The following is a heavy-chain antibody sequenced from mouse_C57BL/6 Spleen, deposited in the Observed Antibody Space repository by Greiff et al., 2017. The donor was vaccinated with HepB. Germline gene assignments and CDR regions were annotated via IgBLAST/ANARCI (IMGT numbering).Heavy chain of an antibody. V-gene: IGHV1-50*01. CDR2: IDPSDSYT. J-gene: IGHJ2*01. CDR1: GYTFTSYW. Sequence: VQLQQPGAELVKPGASVKLSCKASGYTFTSYWMQWVKQRPGQGLEWIGEIDPSDSYTNYNQKFKGKATLPVDTSSSTAYMQLSSLTSEDSAGYYCARRVPSNWVFDYWGQGTTLTVSS. D-gene: IGHD4-1*01. CDR3: ARRVPSNWVFDY.